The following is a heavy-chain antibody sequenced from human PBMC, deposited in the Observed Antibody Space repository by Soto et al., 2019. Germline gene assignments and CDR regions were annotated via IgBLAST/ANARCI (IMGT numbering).Heavy chain of an antibody. J-gene: IGHJ3*02. CDR2: INHSGST. D-gene: IGHD6-19*01. CDR3: ARGPIIAVARGEEAFDI. CDR1: GGSFSGYY. Sequence: PSETLSLTCAVYGGSFSGYYWSWIRQPPGKGLGWIGEINHSGSTNYNPSLKSRVTISVDTSKNQFSLKLSSVTAADTAVYYCARGPIIAVARGEEAFDIWGQGTMVTVS. V-gene: IGHV4-34*01.